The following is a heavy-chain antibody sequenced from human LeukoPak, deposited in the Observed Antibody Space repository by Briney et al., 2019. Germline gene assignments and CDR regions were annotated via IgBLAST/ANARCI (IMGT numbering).Heavy chain of an antibody. J-gene: IGHJ4*02. V-gene: IGHV3-7*01. CDR3: ARDFGDSSGWYNDY. Sequence: GGSLTLSXAASGFTLSKYWMSWVRQAPGTGLEWLADIKEDGSKEYFVDSVKGRFTISRDNTKNSVYLQMNSLRAEDTAVYYCARDFGDSSGWYNDYWGQGTLVIVSS. D-gene: IGHD6-19*01. CDR1: GFTLSKYW. CDR2: IKEDGSKE.